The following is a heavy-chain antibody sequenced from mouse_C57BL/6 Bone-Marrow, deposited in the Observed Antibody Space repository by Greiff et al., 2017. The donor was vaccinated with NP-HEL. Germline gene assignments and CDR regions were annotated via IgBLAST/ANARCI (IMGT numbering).Heavy chain of an antibody. CDR2: INPNTGGT. CDR1: GYTFTDYY. Sequence: VQLQQSGPELVKPGASVKISCKASGYTFTDYYMNWVKQSHGKSLEWIGDINPNTGGTSYNQKFKGKATLTVDKSSSTAYMELRSLTSEDSAVYYCARYDYDRYFDVWGTGTTVTVSS. J-gene: IGHJ1*03. D-gene: IGHD2-4*01. V-gene: IGHV1-26*01. CDR3: ARYDYDRYFDV.